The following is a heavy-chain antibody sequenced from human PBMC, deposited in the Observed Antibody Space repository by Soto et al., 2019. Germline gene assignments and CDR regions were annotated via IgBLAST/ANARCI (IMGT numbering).Heavy chain of an antibody. V-gene: IGHV4-39*01. CDR2: VYFSGKT. CDR3: AIRLGWLQRY. Sequence: SETLSLTCSVSGGSISSHSYYWGWIRQPPGKGLEWIGSVYFSGKTYYNTSLKSRVFMSEDSSKNQFSLKLTSVTAADTAVYYCAIRLGWLQRYWGQGALVTVSS. CDR1: GGSISSHSYY. J-gene: IGHJ4*02. D-gene: IGHD2-21*01.